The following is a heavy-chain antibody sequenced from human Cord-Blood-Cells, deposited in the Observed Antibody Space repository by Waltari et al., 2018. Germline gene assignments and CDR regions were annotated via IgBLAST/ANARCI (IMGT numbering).Heavy chain of an antibody. CDR3: ARASSLYCSSTSCYDAFDI. D-gene: IGHD2-2*01. CDR1: GGSFSGYY. J-gene: IGHJ3*02. Sequence: QVQLQQWGAGLLTPSETLSLTCAVYGGSFSGYYWCWVCQPPGTGLEWIGEINHSGSTNYNPSLKSQVTISVDTSKNQFSLKLSSVTAADTAVYYCARASSLYCSSTSCYDAFDIWGQGTMVTVSS. CDR2: INHSGST. V-gene: IGHV4-34*01.